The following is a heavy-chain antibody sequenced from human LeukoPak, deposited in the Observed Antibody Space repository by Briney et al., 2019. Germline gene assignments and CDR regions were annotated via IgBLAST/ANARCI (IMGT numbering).Heavy chain of an antibody. Sequence: ASVKVSCKASGYTFISYYIHWVRQAPGQGLEWMGWINPNSGGTNYAQKFQGRVTMTRDTSISTAYMELSRLRSDDTAVYYCARDDSSGYYDYWGQGTLVTVPS. CDR3: ARDDSSGYYDY. CDR2: INPNSGGT. CDR1: GYTFISYY. J-gene: IGHJ4*02. D-gene: IGHD3-22*01. V-gene: IGHV1-2*02.